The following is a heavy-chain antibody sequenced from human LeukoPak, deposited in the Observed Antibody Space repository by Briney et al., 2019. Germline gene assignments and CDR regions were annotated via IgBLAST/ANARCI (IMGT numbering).Heavy chain of an antibody. J-gene: IGHJ4*02. CDR2: IYSGGST. V-gene: IGHV3-53*01. CDR3: ARETVHYYDSSGPKGDYFDY. CDR1: GFTVSSNY. D-gene: IGHD3-22*01. Sequence: GGSLRLSCAASGFTVSSNYMSWVRQAPGKGLEWVSVIYSGGSTYYADSVKGRFTISRDNSKNTLYLQMNSLRAEDTAVYYCARETVHYYDSSGPKGDYFDYWGQETLVTVSS.